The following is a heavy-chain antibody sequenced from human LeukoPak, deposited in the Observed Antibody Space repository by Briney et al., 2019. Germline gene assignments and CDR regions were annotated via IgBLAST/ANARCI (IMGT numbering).Heavy chain of an antibody. D-gene: IGHD3-22*01. V-gene: IGHV4-61*01. J-gene: IGHJ4*02. CDR2: IYNSGST. CDR1: GDSMSTSSHY. CDR3: ARGSFDTSDYNYIGFDY. Sequence: SETLSLTCNVSGDSMSTSSHYWSWLRQPPGKGLEWIGYIYNSGSTNYNPSLKSRLTISIDTSKNQFSLKLTSVTAADTAVYYCARGSFDTSDYNYIGFDYWGQGTLVTVSS.